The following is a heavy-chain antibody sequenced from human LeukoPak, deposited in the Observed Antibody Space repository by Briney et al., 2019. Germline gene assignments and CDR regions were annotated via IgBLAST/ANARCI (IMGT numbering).Heavy chain of an antibody. Sequence: SETLSLTCTVSGGSISSKYWGWIRQPPGKGKGWNRYISTSGSTNSNPSLKSRVTISVDTSKNQLSLTLSSVTAADTAVYYCARLHGGKGQYYFDYWGQGTLVTVSS. J-gene: IGHJ4*02. V-gene: IGHV4-4*09. CDR2: ISTSGST. CDR3: ARLHGGKGQYYFDY. D-gene: IGHD4-23*01. CDR1: GGSISSKY.